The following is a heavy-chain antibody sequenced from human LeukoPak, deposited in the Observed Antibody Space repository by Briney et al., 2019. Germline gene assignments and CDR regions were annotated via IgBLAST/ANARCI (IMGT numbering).Heavy chain of an antibody. CDR1: GYTLTELS. CDR3: ATDLWNSSGFVDY. D-gene: IGHD3-22*01. V-gene: IGHV1-24*01. Sequence: ASVKVSCKVSGYTLTELSMHWVRQAPGKGLEWMGGFDPEDGETIYAQKFQGRVTMTENTSTDTAYMELSSLRSEDTAVYYCATDLWNSSGFVDYWGQGTLVTVSS. CDR2: FDPEDGET. J-gene: IGHJ4*02.